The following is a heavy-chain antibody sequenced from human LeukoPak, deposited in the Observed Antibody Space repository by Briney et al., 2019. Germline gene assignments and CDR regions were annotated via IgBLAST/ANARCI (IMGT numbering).Heavy chain of an antibody. V-gene: IGHV4-34*01. J-gene: IGHJ4*02. CDR2: ISHAGDV. D-gene: IGHD3-10*01. CDR1: GDSFSGFY. CDR3: AATIYLYGSGKFYKREY. Sequence: SETLSLTCAAYGDSFSGFYWGWIRQSPGKGLEWIGEISHAGDVYYNPSLKSRVMISLESSKSQFSLKLDSVTAADTAVYFCAATIYLYGSGKFYKREYWGPGTLVTVSA.